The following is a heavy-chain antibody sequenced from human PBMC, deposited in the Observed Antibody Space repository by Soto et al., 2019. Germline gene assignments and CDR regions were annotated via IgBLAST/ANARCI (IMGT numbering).Heavy chain of an antibody. V-gene: IGHV6-1*01. CDR2: TYYRSKWTN. J-gene: IGHJ3*02. CDR1: GDSVSSNSAA. Sequence: QVQLQQSGPGLVTPAQTLSLTCAISGDSVSSNSAAWNWIRQSPSRGLEWLGRTYYRSKWTNDYALSVEGRITINPDTSKNQFSLQLNSLTPEDTAVYYCARGYAFDIWGQGTMVTVSS. CDR3: ARGYAFDI. D-gene: IGHD1-1*01.